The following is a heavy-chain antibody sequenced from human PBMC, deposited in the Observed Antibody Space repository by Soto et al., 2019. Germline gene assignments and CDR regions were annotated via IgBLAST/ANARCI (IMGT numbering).Heavy chain of an antibody. CDR1: GGSIRGYY. CDR2: IQYSGST. D-gene: IGHD6-25*01. CDR3: ARGGVAARKGRWFDP. J-gene: IGHJ5*02. V-gene: IGHV4-59*01. Sequence: SETLSLTCTVPGGSIRGYYWSWIRQPHGKGGEWSWYIQYSGSTNYNPYLRSRGTISVDTPKNQFSLKVNSMAGADTAIYYCARGGVAARKGRWFDPWGQGTLVTVSS.